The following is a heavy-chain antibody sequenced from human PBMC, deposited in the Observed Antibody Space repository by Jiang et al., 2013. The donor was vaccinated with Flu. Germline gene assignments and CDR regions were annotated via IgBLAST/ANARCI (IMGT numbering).Heavy chain of an antibody. CDR1: DGSISTYY. J-gene: IGHJ4*02. D-gene: IGHD3-16*01. CDR3: ARDSHMMGFDY. Sequence: LLKPSETLSLTCTVSDGSISTYYWSWIRQPPGKGLEWIGYIYTSGSTNYNPSLKSRVTISVDTSKNQFSLKLSSVTAADTAVYYCARDSHMMGFDYWGQGTPVTVSS. CDR2: IYTSGST. V-gene: IGHV4-4*09.